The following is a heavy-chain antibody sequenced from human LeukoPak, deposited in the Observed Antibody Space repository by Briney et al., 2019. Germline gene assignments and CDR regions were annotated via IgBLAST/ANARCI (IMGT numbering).Heavy chain of an antibody. CDR2: ISSSGSTI. J-gene: IGHJ6*03. D-gene: IGHD2-15*01. V-gene: IGHV3-48*03. Sequence: GGSLRLSCAASGFTFSSYEMNWVRQAPGKGLEWVSYISSSGSTIYYADSVKGRFTVSRDNAKNSLYLQMNSLRAEDTAVYYCARVATPPSGYYYYYMDVWGKGTTVTISS. CDR3: ARVATPPSGYYYYYMDV. CDR1: GFTFSSYE.